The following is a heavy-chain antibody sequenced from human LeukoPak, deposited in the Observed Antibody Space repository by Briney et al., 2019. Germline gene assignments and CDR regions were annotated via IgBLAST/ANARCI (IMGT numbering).Heavy chain of an antibody. J-gene: IGHJ4*02. V-gene: IGHV3-43*02. CDR1: VFTFDHYD. CDR3: AKGHGYTYGDSSDY. D-gene: IGHD5-18*01. CDR2: ISGDASGT. Sequence: GGSLRLSCTPWVFTFDHYDMQWVRQAPGKGLEWVSLISGDASGTYYADSVKGRFTISRDNSKNSLYLQMNGLRTEDTPLYYCAKGHGYTYGDSSDYWGQGTLVTVSS.